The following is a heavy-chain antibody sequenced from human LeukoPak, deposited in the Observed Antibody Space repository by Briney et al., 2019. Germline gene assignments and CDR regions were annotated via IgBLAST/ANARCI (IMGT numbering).Heavy chain of an antibody. Sequence: ASVKVSCKASGGTFSSYAISWVRQAPGQGLEWMGGIIPIFGTANYAQKFQGRVTITADESTSTAYTELSSLRSEDTAVYYCAVNIVATTLAWDYWGQGTLATVSS. D-gene: IGHD5-12*01. CDR2: IIPIFGTA. V-gene: IGHV1-69*13. CDR1: GGTFSSYA. CDR3: AVNIVATTLAWDY. J-gene: IGHJ4*02.